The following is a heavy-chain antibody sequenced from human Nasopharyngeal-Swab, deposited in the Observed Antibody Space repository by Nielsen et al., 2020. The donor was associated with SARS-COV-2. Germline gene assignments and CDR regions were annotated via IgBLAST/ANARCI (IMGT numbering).Heavy chain of an antibody. D-gene: IGHD2-21*02. CDR1: GFTFSSYS. CDR2: ISSSSSYI. CDR3: ARAGGAYCGGDCYYYYGMDV. Sequence: GESLKIFCAASGFTFSSYSMNWVRQAPGKGLEWVSSISSSSSYIYYADSVKGRFTTSRDNAKNSLYLQMNSLRAEDTAVYYCARAGGAYCGGDCYYYYGMDVWGQGTTVTVSS. V-gene: IGHV3-21*01. J-gene: IGHJ6*02.